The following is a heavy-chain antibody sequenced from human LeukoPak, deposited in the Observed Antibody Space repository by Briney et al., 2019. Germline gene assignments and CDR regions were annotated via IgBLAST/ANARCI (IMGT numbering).Heavy chain of an antibody. CDR2: ISYDGSNK. CDR3: AKRPISSSWYDY. Sequence: GGSLRLSCAASGFTFSSYGMHWVRQAPGKGLEWVAVISYDGSNKYYADSVKGRFTISRDNSKNTLYLQMNSLRAEDTAVYYCAKRPISSSWYDYWGQGTLVTVSS. V-gene: IGHV3-30*18. CDR1: GFTFSSYG. D-gene: IGHD6-13*01. J-gene: IGHJ4*02.